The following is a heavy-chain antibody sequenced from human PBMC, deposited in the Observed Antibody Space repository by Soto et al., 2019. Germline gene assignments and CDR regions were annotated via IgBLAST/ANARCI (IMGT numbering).Heavy chain of an antibody. D-gene: IGHD1-26*01. CDR3: ARAPELLRCFDY. CDR1: GGSISSGGYY. Sequence: QVQLQESGPGLVKPSQTLSLTCTVSGGSISSGGYYWSWIRQHPGKGLEWIGYLYYSGSTYYNPSRKTRVTISVDTSKNQYPLKLRSVTAADTAVYYCARAPELLRCFDYWGQGTLVTVSS. J-gene: IGHJ4*02. CDR2: LYYSGST. V-gene: IGHV4-31*03.